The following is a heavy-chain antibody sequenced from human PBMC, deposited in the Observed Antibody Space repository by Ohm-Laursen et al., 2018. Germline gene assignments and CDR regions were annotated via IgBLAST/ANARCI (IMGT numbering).Heavy chain of an antibody. V-gene: IGHV3-7*01. J-gene: IGHJ3*02. CDR2: IKQDGSEK. Sequence: LSLTCAASGFTFSSHEMSWVRQAPGKGLEWVANIKQDGSEKYYVDSVKGRFTISRDNAKNSLYLQMNSLRAEDTAVYYCARGIGYINTWYAFDIWGQGTMVTVSS. CDR3: ARGIGYINTWYAFDI. CDR1: GFTFSSHE. D-gene: IGHD6-13*01.